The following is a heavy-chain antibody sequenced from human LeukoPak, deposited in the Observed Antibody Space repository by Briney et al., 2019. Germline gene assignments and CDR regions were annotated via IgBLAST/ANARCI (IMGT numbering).Heavy chain of an antibody. Sequence: ASVKVSCKASGYTFTGYYMHWVRQAPGPGLEWIGWINPNSGGTNYAQKFQGWVTMTRDTSISTAYMELSRLRSDDTAVYYCARDGGSGSYYYYGMDVWGQGTTVTVSS. CDR3: ARDGGSGSYYYYGMDV. J-gene: IGHJ6*02. CDR1: GYTFTGYY. D-gene: IGHD3-10*01. CDR2: INPNSGGT. V-gene: IGHV1-2*04.